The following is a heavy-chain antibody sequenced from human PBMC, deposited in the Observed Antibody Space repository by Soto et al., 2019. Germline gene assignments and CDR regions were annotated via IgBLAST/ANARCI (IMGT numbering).Heavy chain of an antibody. CDR1: GFTFSSYG. D-gene: IGHD2-21*02. CDR3: ATAPDFIYGMDV. V-gene: IGHV3-30*03. Sequence: QVQLVESGGGVVQPGRSLRLSCAASGFTFSSYGMHWVRQAPGKGLEWVAVISYDGSNKYYADSVKGRFTISRDNSKNTLYLQMNSLRAEDTAVYYCATAPDFIYGMDVWGQGTTVTVSS. CDR2: ISYDGSNK. J-gene: IGHJ6*02.